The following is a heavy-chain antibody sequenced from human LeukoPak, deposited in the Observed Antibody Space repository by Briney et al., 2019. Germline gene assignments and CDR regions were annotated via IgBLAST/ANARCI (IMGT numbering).Heavy chain of an antibody. V-gene: IGHV4-34*01. D-gene: IGHD5-18*01. CDR1: GGSFSGYY. CDR2: INHSGST. Sequence: SETLSLTCAVYGGSFSGYYWSWIRQPPGKGLEWIGEINHSGSTNYNPSLKSRVTISVDTSKNQFSLKLSSVTAADTAVYYCAREGYSYAGFFDYWGQGTLVTVSS. J-gene: IGHJ4*02. CDR3: AREGYSYAGFFDY.